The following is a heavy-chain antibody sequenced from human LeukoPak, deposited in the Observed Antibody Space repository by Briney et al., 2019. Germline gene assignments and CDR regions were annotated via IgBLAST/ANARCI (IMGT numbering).Heavy chain of an antibody. CDR2: ITGSGRST. CDR1: GFTFSSYA. J-gene: IGHJ4*02. Sequence: PGGSLRLSCTASGFTFSSYAMSWVRQAPGKGLDWVSTITGSGRSTYYADSVKGRFTVSRDNSKNTLYLQMNSLGAEDTAVYYCAKVYGSGSYYNFDYWGQGTLVTVSS. CDR3: AKVYGSGSYYNFDY. D-gene: IGHD3-10*01. V-gene: IGHV3-23*01.